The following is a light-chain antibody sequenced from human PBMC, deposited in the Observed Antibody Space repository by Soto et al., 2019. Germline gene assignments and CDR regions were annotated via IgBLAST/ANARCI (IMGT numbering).Light chain of an antibody. CDR2: GAS. J-gene: IGKJ2*01. CDR3: QQYGSSPPYT. Sequence: EIGLTQSPGTLSLSPGERATLSCRASQSVSSSYLAWYQQKPGQAPRLLIYGASNRATGIPDRISGSGSGTDFTLTISRLEPEDFAVYYCQQYGSSPPYTFGQGTKLEIK. CDR1: QSVSSSY. V-gene: IGKV3-20*01.